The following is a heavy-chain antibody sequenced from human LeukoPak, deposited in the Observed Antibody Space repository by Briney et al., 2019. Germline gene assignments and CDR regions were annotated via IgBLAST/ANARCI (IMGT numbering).Heavy chain of an antibody. D-gene: IGHD1-1*01. V-gene: IGHV3-15*01. J-gene: IGHJ4*02. CDR1: GFTFSDAC. CDR2: TKSETNAGTI. CDR3: SAGTGRSDFDY. Sequence: GSLRLSCAASGFTFSDACVSWVRQAPGKGLEWIGRTKSETNAGTIDYAAPVNGRFTLSRDDSKHTLDLQMNSLKTEDTGVYYCSAGTGRSDFDYWGQGTLVIVSS.